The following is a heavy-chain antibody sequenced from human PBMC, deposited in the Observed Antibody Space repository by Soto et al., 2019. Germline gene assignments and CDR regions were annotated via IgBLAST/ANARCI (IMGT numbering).Heavy chain of an antibody. D-gene: IGHD6-13*01. CDR3: ARSPSSSWPVYYYYGMDV. J-gene: IGHJ6*02. CDR1: GGSFSGYD. Sequence: SETLSLTCAVYGGSFSGYDLTWIRPPPGTGLEWIGEINHSGSTNYNPSLKSRVTISVDTSKNQFSLKLNSVTAADTAVYYCARSPSSSWPVYYYYGMDVWGQGTTVTVSS. V-gene: IGHV4-34*01. CDR2: INHSGST.